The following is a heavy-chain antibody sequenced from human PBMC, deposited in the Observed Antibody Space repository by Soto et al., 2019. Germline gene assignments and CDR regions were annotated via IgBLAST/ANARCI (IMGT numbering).Heavy chain of an antibody. J-gene: IGHJ4*02. Sequence: SETLSLTCTVSGGSIGSYYWSWIRQPPGKGLEWIGYIYYSGSTNYNPSLKSRVTISVDTSKNQFSLKLSSVTAADTAVYYCASDRSGSYEKFDYWGQGTMVTVSS. V-gene: IGHV4-59*01. D-gene: IGHD6-25*01. CDR1: GGSIGSYY. CDR2: IYYSGST. CDR3: ASDRSGSYEKFDY.